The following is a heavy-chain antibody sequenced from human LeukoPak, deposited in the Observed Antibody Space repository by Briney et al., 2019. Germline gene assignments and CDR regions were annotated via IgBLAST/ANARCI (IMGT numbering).Heavy chain of an antibody. D-gene: IGHD6-6*01. J-gene: IGHJ4*02. CDR2: ISSDGNTK. Sequence: GGSLRLSCAASGFTFSSYAMHWVRQAPGKGLEWAAVISSDGNTKYYADSVKGRFTISRDNSKNTLYLQMNSLRAEDTAVYYCARDLGAARPHGWGQGTLVTVSS. CDR3: ARDLGAARPHG. V-gene: IGHV3-30-3*01. CDR1: GFTFSSYA.